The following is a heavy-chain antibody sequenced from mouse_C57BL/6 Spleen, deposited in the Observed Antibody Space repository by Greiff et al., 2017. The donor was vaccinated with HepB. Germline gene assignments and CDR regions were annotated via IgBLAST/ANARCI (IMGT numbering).Heavy chain of an antibody. CDR1: GFNIKDYY. Sequence: EVMLVESGAELVKPGASVKLSCTASGFNIKDYYMHWVKQRTEQGLEWIGRIDPEDGETKYATKFQGKATITADTSSNTAYLQLSSLTSEDTAVYYCARGGTVVAYYFDYWGQGTTLTVSS. CDR2: IDPEDGET. CDR3: ARGGTVVAYYFDY. V-gene: IGHV14-2*01. J-gene: IGHJ2*01. D-gene: IGHD1-1*01.